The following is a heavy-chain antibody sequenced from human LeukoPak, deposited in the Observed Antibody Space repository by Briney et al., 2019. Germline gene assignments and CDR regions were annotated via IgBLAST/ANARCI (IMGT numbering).Heavy chain of an antibody. V-gene: IGHV3-9*01. CDR1: GFTFDDYA. CDR2: ISWNSGSI. J-gene: IGHJ4*02. D-gene: IGHD3-22*01. CDR3: AKDISSGYSGVDY. Sequence: GGSLRLSCAASGFTFDDYAMHWVRQAPGKGLEWVSGISWNSGSIGYADSVKGRFTISRDNAKNSLYLQINSLRAEDTALYYCAKDISSGYSGVDYWGQGTLVTVSS.